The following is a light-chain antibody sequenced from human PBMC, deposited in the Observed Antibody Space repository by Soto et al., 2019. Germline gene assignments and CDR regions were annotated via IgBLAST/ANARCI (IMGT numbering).Light chain of an antibody. CDR2: EVT. CDR1: SRDIGTSNL. V-gene: IGLV2-23*02. CDR3: YSFTGISTSLFV. Sequence: QSVLTQPASVSGSPGQSITISCTGSSRDIGTSNLVSWYQQYPGKAPKLIIYEVTKRPSGISYRFSGSKSGSTASLTISGLQPEDEATYYCYSFTGISTSLFVFGTG. J-gene: IGLJ1*01.